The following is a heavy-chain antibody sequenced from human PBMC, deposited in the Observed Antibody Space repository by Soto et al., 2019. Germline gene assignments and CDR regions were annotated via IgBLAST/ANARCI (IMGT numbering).Heavy chain of an antibody. D-gene: IGHD6-13*01. V-gene: IGHV3-30-3*01. CDR3: ARVTSLSSSWYNDAFDI. CDR2: ISYDGSNK. CDR1: GFTFSSYA. J-gene: IGHJ3*02. Sequence: LRLSFAASGFTFSSYAMHWVRQAPGKGLEWVAVISYDGSNKYYADSVKGRFTISRDNSKNTLYLQMNSLRAEDTAVYYCARVTSLSSSWYNDAFDIWGQGTMVTVSS.